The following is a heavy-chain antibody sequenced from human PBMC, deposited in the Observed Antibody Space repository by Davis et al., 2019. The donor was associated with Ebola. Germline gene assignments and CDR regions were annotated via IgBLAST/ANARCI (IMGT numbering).Heavy chain of an antibody. Sequence: PGGSLRLSCLASHYDVGSNFLSWVRQAPGGGLEWVSGISASGADIKYADSVRGRFSISRDDSKNTLYLQMDSLRAEDTAVFYCAEGGTNNFLGANWGQGTLVTVSS. D-gene: IGHD2-8*01. CDR3: AEGGTNNFLGAN. CDR2: ISASGADI. CDR1: HYDVGSNF. V-gene: IGHV3-23*01. J-gene: IGHJ4*02.